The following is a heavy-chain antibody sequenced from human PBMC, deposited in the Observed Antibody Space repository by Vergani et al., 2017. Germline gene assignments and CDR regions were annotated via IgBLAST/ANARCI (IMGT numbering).Heavy chain of an antibody. D-gene: IGHD6-19*01. J-gene: IGHJ6*02. CDR2: IYYSGST. CDR1: GGSISSGDYY. V-gene: IGHV4-30-4*08. Sequence: QVQLQESGPGLVKPSQTLSLTCTVSGGSISSGDYYWIWIRQPPGKGLEWIGYIYYSGSTYDNPSLKSRVTISVDTSKNQFSLKLSSVTAADTAVYYCARVRTIAVAGTRYYYYGMDVWGQGP. CDR3: ARVRTIAVAGTRYYYYGMDV.